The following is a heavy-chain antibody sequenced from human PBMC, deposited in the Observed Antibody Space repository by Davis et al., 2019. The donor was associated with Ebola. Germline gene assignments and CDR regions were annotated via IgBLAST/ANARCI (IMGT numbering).Heavy chain of an antibody. V-gene: IGHV4-59*08. J-gene: IGHJ4*02. CDR3: ARQDIVLMD. D-gene: IGHD2-8*01. Sequence: MPGGSLRLSCTVAGGSISSYYWSWIRQPPGKGLAWLGYIYYSGSTNYNPSLKSRVTISVDTSKNQFSLKLSSVTAADTAVYYCARQDIVLMDWGQGTLVTVSS. CDR2: IYYSGST. CDR1: GGSISSYY.